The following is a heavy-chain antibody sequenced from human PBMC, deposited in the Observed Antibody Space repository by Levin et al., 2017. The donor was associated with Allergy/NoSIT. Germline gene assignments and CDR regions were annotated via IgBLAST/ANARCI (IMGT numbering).Heavy chain of an antibody. CDR1: GYHFSNCW. V-gene: IGHV5-51*01. Sequence: HGESLKISCKGSGYHFSNCWIGWVRQMPGKGLEWIGVIYPGDSETTYNPSFQGQVTMSVDKSMTTVYLQWSSLKVSDTAIYYCARRGPPNYRAGEDYYFYAVDVWGPGTTVTVSS. CDR2: IYPGDSET. J-gene: IGHJ6*02. D-gene: IGHD4-11*01. CDR3: ARRGPPNYRAGEDYYFYAVDV.